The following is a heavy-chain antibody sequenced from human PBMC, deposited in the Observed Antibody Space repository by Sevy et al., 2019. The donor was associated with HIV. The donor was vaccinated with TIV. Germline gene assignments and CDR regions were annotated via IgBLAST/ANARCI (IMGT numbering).Heavy chain of an antibody. Sequence: ASVKVSCQTSGYIFNTYGIAWVRQAPGQGLEWMGWISTYNGETDFAPRFQDRVTLTTDTSTSTAYMELRNLRSDDTAMYYWARDPNIQGHPETYSWLEPWGQGTLVTVSS. J-gene: IGHJ5*02. CDR1: GYIFNTYG. V-gene: IGHV1-18*01. CDR2: ISTYNGET. CDR3: ARDPNIQGHPETYSWLEP.